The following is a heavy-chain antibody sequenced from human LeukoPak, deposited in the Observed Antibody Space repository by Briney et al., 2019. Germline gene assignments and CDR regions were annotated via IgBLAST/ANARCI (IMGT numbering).Heavy chain of an antibody. J-gene: IGHJ5*02. Sequence: GGSLRLSCAASGFTFNRYGMSWVRQAPGKGLEWVSAISGSGGTTYYADSVKGRFTISRDNSKNTLYLQMNSLRAEDTAVYYCAKDRSVVAATGSWFDPWGQGTLFTVSS. CDR3: AKDRSVVAATGSWFDP. V-gene: IGHV3-23*01. CDR1: GFTFNRYG. D-gene: IGHD2-15*01. CDR2: ISGSGGTT.